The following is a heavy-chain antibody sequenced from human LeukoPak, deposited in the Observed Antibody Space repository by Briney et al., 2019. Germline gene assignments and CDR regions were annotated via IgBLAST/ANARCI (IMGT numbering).Heavy chain of an antibody. CDR2: ISDSGRP. D-gene: IGHD2-8*02. V-gene: IGHV4-59*01. CDR1: GVSIRSYY. CDR3: ARDLTGLGYFDC. Sequence: RSETLSLTCTVSGVSIRSYYWSWIRQPPGKGLEWIGYISDSGRPTYNPSLKSRVTISVDTSKHQFSLKLRSVTAADTAVYYCARDLTGLGYFDCWGQGTLVTVSS. J-gene: IGHJ4*02.